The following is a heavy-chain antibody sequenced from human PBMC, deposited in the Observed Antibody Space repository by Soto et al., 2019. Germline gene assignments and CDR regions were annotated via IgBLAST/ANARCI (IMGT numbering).Heavy chain of an antibody. CDR1: GGSISSGGYS. Sequence: SETLSLTCAVSGGSISSGGYSWSWIRQPPGKGLEWIGYIYHSGSTYYNPSLKSRVTISVDRSKNQFSLKLSSVTAADTAVYYRDRVPDDWGQGTLVTVAS. CDR2: IYHSGST. V-gene: IGHV4-30-2*01. J-gene: IGHJ4*01. CDR3: DRVPDD.